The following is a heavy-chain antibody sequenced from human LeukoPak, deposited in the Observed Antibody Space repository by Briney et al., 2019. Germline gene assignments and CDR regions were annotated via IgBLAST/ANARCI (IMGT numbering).Heavy chain of an antibody. CDR1: GGSISSSSYY. CDR3: ARGGLWFGELSDNWFDP. J-gene: IGHJ5*02. Sequence: SETLSLTCTVSGGSISSSSYYWRWIRQPAGKGLEWIGRIYTSGSTNYNPSLKSRVTMSVDTSKNQFSLKLSSVTAADTAVYYCARGGLWFGELSDNWFDPWGQGTLVTVSS. CDR2: IYTSGST. V-gene: IGHV4-61*02. D-gene: IGHD3-10*01.